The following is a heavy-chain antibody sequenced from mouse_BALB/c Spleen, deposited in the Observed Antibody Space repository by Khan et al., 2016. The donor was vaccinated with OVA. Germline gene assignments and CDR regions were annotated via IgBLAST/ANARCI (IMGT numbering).Heavy chain of an antibody. D-gene: IGHD1-1*01. Sequence: EVQLVESGPGLVKPSQSLSLTCTVTGYSITSDYAWNWIRQFPGNKLEWMGYISYSGRTSYNPSLKSRISITRDTSKNQFFLQFNSVTTEDTATYYWARAVTITTVVATDFDYWGQGTTLTVSS. V-gene: IGHV3-2*02. J-gene: IGHJ2*01. CDR3: ARAVTITTVVATDFDY. CDR2: ISYSGRT. CDR1: GYSITSDYA.